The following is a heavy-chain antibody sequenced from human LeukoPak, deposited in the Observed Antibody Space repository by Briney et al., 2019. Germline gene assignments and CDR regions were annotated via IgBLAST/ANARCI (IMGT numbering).Heavy chain of an antibody. CDR2: IRSNTDGGTI. V-gene: IGHV3-15*07. CDR3: ATDFYDST. D-gene: IGHD3-22*01. J-gene: IGHJ5*02. CDR1: GSTFSNAR. Sequence: PGGSLRLSCATSGSTFSNARMNWVRQAPGKGLEWVGRIRSNTDGGTIDYAAPVKGRFTLSRDDSKTTLYLQMNSLQTEDTAVYYCATDFYDSTWGQGTLVTVSS.